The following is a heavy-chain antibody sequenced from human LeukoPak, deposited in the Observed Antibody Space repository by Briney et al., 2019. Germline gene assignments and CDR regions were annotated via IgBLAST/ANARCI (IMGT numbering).Heavy chain of an antibody. Sequence: GGSLRLSCAASGFTFDDYGMSWVRQAPGKGLEWVSGINWNGGSTGYADSVKGRFTISRDNAKNSLYLQMNSLRAEDTAVYYCARWVLAAAGDAFDIWGQGTMVTVSS. D-gene: IGHD6-13*01. CDR3: ARWVLAAAGDAFDI. CDR1: GFTFDDYG. J-gene: IGHJ3*02. V-gene: IGHV3-20*04. CDR2: INWNGGST.